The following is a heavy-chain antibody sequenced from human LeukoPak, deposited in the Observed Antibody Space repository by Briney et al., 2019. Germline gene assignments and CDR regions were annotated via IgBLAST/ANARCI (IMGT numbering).Heavy chain of an antibody. J-gene: IGHJ5*02. V-gene: IGHV4-31*03. CDR3: ATKPGYCSGGSCYSQNGNWFDP. Sequence: PSQTLSLTCTGSGASITSGGYYWSWIRQHPQRGLEWIGYLYYTGSSFYNPSLKSRVTISVDTSENQFSLNLNSVPAADTAVYYCATKPGYCSGGSCYSQNGNWFDPWGQGTLVTVSS. CDR2: LYYTGSS. D-gene: IGHD2-15*01. CDR1: GASITSGGYY.